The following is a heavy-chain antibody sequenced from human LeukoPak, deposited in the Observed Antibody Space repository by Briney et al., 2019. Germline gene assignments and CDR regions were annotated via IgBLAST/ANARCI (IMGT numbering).Heavy chain of an antibody. V-gene: IGHV7-4-1*02. CDR2: INTNTENP. D-gene: IGHD2-8*01. J-gene: IGHJ4*02. CDR3: ARMGYCTRATCGGAFDF. CDR1: GYTFTSYA. Sequence: ASVKVSCKVSGYTFTSYAMNWVRQAPGQGPEWMGWINTNTENPAYAQGFTGRFVFSLDTSVSTAYLQINSLKTEDTAVYYCARMGYCTRATCGGAFDFWGQGTLVTVSS.